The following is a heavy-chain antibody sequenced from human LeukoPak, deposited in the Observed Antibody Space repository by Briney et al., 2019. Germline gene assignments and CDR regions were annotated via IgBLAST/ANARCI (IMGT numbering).Heavy chain of an antibody. D-gene: IGHD5-18*01. J-gene: IGHJ4*02. CDR1: GFTFSSYS. V-gene: IGHV3-48*04. Sequence: GGSLRLSCAASGFTFSSYSMNWVRQAPGKGLEWVSYISSSSSTIYYADSVKGRFTISRDNAKNSLYLQMNSLRAEDTAVYYCASGYSYGWGYFDYWGQGTLVTVSS. CDR2: ISSSSSTI. CDR3: ASGYSYGWGYFDY.